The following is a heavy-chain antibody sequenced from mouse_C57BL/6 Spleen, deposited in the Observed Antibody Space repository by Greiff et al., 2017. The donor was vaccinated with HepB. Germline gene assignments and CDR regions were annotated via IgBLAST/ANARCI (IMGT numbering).Heavy chain of an antibody. CDR1: GYTFTSYW. CDR2: IDPSDSYT. CDR3: ARYVSYDGYSYYSMDY. Sequence: VQLQQPGAELVMPGASVKLSCKASGYTFTSYWMHWVKQRPGQGLEWIGEIDPSDSYTNYNQKFKGKSTLTADKSCSTAYIELSSLTSADSAVYYCARYVSYDGYSYYSMDYWGQGTSVTVSS. V-gene: IGHV1-69*01. D-gene: IGHD2-3*01. J-gene: IGHJ4*01.